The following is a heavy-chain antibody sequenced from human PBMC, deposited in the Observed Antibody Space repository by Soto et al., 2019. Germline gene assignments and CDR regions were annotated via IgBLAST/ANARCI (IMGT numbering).Heavy chain of an antibody. D-gene: IGHD1-26*01. CDR2: ISHDGSHE. CDR1: GFTFSSYG. V-gene: IGHV3-30*18. CDR3: AKILVAATMPVDDY. Sequence: QVQLVESGGGVVQPGRSLRLSCAASGFTFSSYGMYWVRQAPGKGLAWVAFISHDGSHEYYADSVKGRFTISRDNSKKALCLEMNSLGPEDTAVYYCAKILVAATMPVDDYWGQGNLVTVSS. J-gene: IGHJ4*02.